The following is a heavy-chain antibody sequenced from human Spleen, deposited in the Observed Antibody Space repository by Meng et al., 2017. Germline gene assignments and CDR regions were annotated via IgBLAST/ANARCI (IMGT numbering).Heavy chain of an antibody. CDR2: INHSGST. CDR1: GGSFSDYY. V-gene: IGHV4-34*01. CDR3: ARGPTTMAHDFDY. D-gene: IGHD4-11*01. J-gene: IGHJ4*02. Sequence: PLQQWGAGLCKPSVTLSLTCVVSGGSFSDYYWSWIRQPPGKGLEWIGEINHSGSTTYNPSLESRATISVDTSQNNLSLKLSSVTAADSAVYYCARGPTTMAHDFDYWGQGTLVTVSS.